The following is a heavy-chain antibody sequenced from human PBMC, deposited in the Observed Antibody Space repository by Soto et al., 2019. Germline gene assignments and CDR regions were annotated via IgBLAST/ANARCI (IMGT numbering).Heavy chain of an antibody. V-gene: IGHV3-23*01. D-gene: IGHD2-21*02. J-gene: IGHJ3*02. CDR3: ANLGVVVTAPDAFDI. CDR2: ISGSGGST. CDR1: GFTFSSYA. Sequence: GGSLRLSCAASGFTFSSYAMSWVRQAPGKGLEWVSAISGSGGSTYYADSVKGRFTISRDNSKNTLYLQMNSLRAEDMAVYYCANLGVVVTAPDAFDIWGQGTMVTVSS.